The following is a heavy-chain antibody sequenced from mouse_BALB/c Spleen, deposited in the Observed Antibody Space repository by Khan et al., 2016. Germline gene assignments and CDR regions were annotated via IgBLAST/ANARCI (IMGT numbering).Heavy chain of an antibody. Sequence: VQLQQSGPELVKPGASVKVSCKASGYSFTDYNMYWVKQSHGKSLEWIGYIDPYNGGPSYNQKFKGKATLTVDKSSSTAFMHLTILTSEDCAVYYCARKGNGYDPMDYWSEGTTLTVSS. V-gene: IGHV1S135*01. CDR2: IDPYNGGP. J-gene: IGHJ2*01. D-gene: IGHD2-2*01. CDR3: ARKGNGYDPMDY. CDR1: GYSFTDYN.